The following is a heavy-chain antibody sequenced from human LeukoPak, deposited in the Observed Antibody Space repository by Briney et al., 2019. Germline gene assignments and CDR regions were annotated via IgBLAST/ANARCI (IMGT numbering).Heavy chain of an antibody. D-gene: IGHD2/OR15-2a*01. CDR3: ARDSYHTTTGFDP. CDR1: GYTFTSYY. V-gene: IGHV1-2*02. J-gene: IGHJ5*02. Sequence: ASVKVSCKASGYTFTSYYMHWVRQAPGQGLEWMGWINPNSGGTKYAQKFQGRVTMTRDTSISTAYMELSRLRSDDTAVYHCARDSYHTTTGFDPWGQGTLVTVSS. CDR2: INPNSGGT.